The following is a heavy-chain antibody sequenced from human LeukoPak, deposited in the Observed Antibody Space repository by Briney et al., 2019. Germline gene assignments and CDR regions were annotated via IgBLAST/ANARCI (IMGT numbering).Heavy chain of an antibody. CDR1: GFTFSSYA. Sequence: GGSLRLSCAASGFTFSSYAMSWVRQAPGKGLEWASAISGSGGSTYYADSVKGRFTISRDNSKNTLYLQMNSLRAEDTAVYYCAKSHYDILTGYYNFDYWGQGTLVTVSS. V-gene: IGHV3-23*01. CDR3: AKSHYDILTGYYNFDY. J-gene: IGHJ4*02. D-gene: IGHD3-9*01. CDR2: ISGSGGST.